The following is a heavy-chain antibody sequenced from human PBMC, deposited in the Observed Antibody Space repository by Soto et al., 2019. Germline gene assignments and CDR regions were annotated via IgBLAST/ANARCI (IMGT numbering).Heavy chain of an antibody. J-gene: IGHJ6*02. D-gene: IGHD2-2*01. V-gene: IGHV1-69*06. CDR3: ARDRGPAAIAQYYDYGMDV. CDR1: GGTFSSYA. Sequence: SVKVSCKASGGTFSSYAISWVRQAPGQGLEWMGGIIPIFGTANYAQKFQGRVTITADKSTSTAYMELSSLRSEDTAVYYCARDRGPAAIAQYYDYGMDVWGQGTTVTVSS. CDR2: IIPIFGTA.